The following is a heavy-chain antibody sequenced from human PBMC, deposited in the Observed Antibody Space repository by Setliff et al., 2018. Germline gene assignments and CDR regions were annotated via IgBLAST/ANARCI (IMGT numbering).Heavy chain of an antibody. D-gene: IGHD6-13*01. CDR1: GGSISSSSYY. J-gene: IGHJ4*02. V-gene: IGHV4-39*07. Sequence: SETLSLTCTVSGGSISSSSYYWGWIRQPPGKGLEWIGSIYYSGSTYYNPSLKSRVTISVDTSKNQFSLKLSSVTAADTAVYYCARDGSSSWYAGMGWGQGTLVTVSS. CDR3: ARDGSSSWYAGMG. CDR2: IYYSGST.